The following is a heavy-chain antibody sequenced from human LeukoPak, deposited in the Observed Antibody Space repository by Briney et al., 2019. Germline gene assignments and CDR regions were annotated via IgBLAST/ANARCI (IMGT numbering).Heavy chain of an antibody. CDR3: ARGGRGVIIYFDY. D-gene: IGHD3-10*01. J-gene: IGHJ4*02. V-gene: IGHV4-59*01. CDR2: IYYSGST. CDR1: GGSISRYY. Sequence: SETLSLTCTVSGGSISRYYWSWIRQPPGKGLEWIGYIYYSGSTNYNPSLKSRVTISVDTSKNQFSLKLSSVTAADTAVYYCARGGRGVIIYFDYWGQGTLVTVSS.